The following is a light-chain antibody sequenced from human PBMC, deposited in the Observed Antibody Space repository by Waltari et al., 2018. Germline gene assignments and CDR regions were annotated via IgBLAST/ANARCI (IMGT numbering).Light chain of an antibody. J-gene: IGKJ4*01. CDR2: DAS. CDR1: QSVSNY. V-gene: IGKV3-11*01. CDR3: QQWSNWPSLS. Sequence: EIVLPQSPATLSLSPGERATPSCRASQSVSNYLAWYQQKPGQAPRLLIYDASNRATGIPARFSGSGSGTDFTLTISRLEPEDFAVYYCQQWSNWPSLSFGGGTKVEI.